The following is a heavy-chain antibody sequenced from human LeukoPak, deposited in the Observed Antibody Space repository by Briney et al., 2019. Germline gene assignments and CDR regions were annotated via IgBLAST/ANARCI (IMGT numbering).Heavy chain of an antibody. D-gene: IGHD2-15*01. Sequence: GGSLRLSCTASGFTFSSYGMSWVRQAPGKGLEWVSAMSSSDDGRYYAASVRGRFTISRDTSRSTLYLQMNSLRAEDAAVYYCAKAPVTSCRGAFCYPFDYWGQGTLVTVSS. V-gene: IGHV3-23*01. CDR1: GFTFSSYG. CDR2: MSSSDDGR. CDR3: AKAPVTSCRGAFCYPFDY. J-gene: IGHJ4*02.